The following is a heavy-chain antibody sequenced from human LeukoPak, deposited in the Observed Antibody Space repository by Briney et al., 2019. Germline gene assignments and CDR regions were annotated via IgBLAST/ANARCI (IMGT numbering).Heavy chain of an antibody. D-gene: IGHD2-2*01. J-gene: IGHJ4*02. V-gene: IGHV4-39*07. Sequence: PSETLSLTCTVSGGSISSGDYYWGWIRQPPGKGLEWIGSIYHSGSTYYNPSLKSRVTISVDTSKNQFSLKLSSVTAADTAVYYCARERHGSTSSEFDYWGQGTLVTVSS. CDR1: GGSISSGDYY. CDR2: IYHSGST. CDR3: ARERHGSTSSEFDY.